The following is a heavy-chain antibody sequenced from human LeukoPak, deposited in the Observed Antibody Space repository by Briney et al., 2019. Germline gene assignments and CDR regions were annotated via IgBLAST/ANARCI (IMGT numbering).Heavy chain of an antibody. Sequence: SETLSLTCGVSGASVSSRFWSWIRQTPGMGLEWIGYISNRGSTDYNPSLKSRVTISVDAAKNEVSLNVRSVSAAGTAVYYCAKGVSGTYYAFDVWGQGRTV. J-gene: IGHJ3*01. CDR3: AKGVSGTYYAFDV. D-gene: IGHD1-26*01. V-gene: IGHV4-59*02. CDR1: GASVSSRF. CDR2: ISNRGST.